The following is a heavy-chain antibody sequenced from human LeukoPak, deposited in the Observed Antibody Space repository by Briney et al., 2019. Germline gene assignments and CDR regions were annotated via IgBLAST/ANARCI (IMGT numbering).Heavy chain of an antibody. J-gene: IGHJ4*02. D-gene: IGHD3-22*01. CDR1: GFTFSYYY. Sequence: PGGSLRLSCAASGFTFSYYYMSGVRQAPGKGLEWVAVIWYDGSNKYYADSVKGRFTISRDNSKNTLYLQMNSLRAEDTAVYYCARGTLYYYDSSGQTTTDYWGQGTLVTVSS. V-gene: IGHV3-33*08. CDR2: IWYDGSNK. CDR3: ARGTLYYYDSSGQTTTDY.